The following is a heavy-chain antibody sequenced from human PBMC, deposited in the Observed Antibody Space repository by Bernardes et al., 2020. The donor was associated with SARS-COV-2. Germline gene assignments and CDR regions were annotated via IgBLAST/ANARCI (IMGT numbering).Heavy chain of an antibody. CDR2: FYYSGNT. D-gene: IGHD1-1*01. CDR3: ARPPTGSRDYYGMDV. CDR1: GGSISGSPYY. J-gene: IGHJ6*02. V-gene: IGHV4-39*01. Sequence: ETLSLTCTVSGGSISGSPYYWGWIRQPPGKGLEWIGSFYYSGNTYYNPSLKSRVTISVDTSKNQFSLKLSSVAATDTAVYYCARPPTGSRDYYGMDVWGQGTTVTVSS.